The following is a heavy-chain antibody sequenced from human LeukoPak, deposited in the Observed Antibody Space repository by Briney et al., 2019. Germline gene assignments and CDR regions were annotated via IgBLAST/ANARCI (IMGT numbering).Heavy chain of an antibody. Sequence: PSETLSLTCTVSGGSISSYYWSWIRQPPGKGLEWIGYIYYSGSTNYNPSLKSRVTISVDTSKNQFSLKLRSVTAADTAVYYCARSNQLPDRWGQGTLVTVSS. CDR2: IYYSGST. V-gene: IGHV4-59*01. CDR3: ARSNQLPDR. D-gene: IGHD2-2*01. J-gene: IGHJ4*02. CDR1: GGSISSYY.